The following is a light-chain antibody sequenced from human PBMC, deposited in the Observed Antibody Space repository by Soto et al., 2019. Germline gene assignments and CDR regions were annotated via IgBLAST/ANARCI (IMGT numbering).Light chain of an antibody. Sequence: QSALTQPASVSGSPGQPITISCTGTSSDVGGYNYVSWYQQHPGKAPKLMIYDVSNRPSGVSNRFSGSKSGNTASLTISGLQAEDEADYYCSSYTSSSTVFGGGTKVTVL. J-gene: IGLJ3*02. V-gene: IGLV2-14*01. CDR2: DVS. CDR3: SSYTSSSTV. CDR1: SSDVGGYNY.